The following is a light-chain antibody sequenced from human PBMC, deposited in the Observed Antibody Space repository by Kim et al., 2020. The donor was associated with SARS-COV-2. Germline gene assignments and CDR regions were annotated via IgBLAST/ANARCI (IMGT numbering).Light chain of an antibody. V-gene: IGLV6-57*04. CDR3: QSYDADNPWV. CDR2: RDD. CDR1: SGNIGSNY. Sequence: NFMLTQPHSVSESPGKTVIISCTRSSGNIGSNYVQWYQQRPGSAATTVIYRDDERPSGVPARFSGSIDSSSNSASLTISGLKTEDEADYYCQSYDADNPWVLGGGTQLTVL. J-gene: IGLJ3*02.